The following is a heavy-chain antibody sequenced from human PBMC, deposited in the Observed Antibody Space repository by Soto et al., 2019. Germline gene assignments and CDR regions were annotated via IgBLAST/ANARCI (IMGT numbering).Heavy chain of an antibody. CDR3: ARRGMSKVGFET. Sequence: QVQLVQSGAEVKKPGTSVKVSCKASGYIFSNYYMHWVRQAPGQGLEWMGVFNPSGDATHYAQSFQGRVSVTRDTSTSTVYMELSTLDSEDTAVYYCARRGMSKVGFETWGQGTMVTVSS. CDR2: FNPSGDAT. CDR1: GYIFSNYY. D-gene: IGHD3-10*01. J-gene: IGHJ3*02. V-gene: IGHV1-46*01.